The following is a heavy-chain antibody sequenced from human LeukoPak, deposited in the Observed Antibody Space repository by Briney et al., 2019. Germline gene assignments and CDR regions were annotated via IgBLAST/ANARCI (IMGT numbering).Heavy chain of an antibody. V-gene: IGHV3-23*01. J-gene: IGHJ5*02. Sequence: GGSLRLSCAASGFTFSSYAMSWVSQAPGEGLEWGSAISGSGGNTYYADSVKGRFTISRDNSKNTLYLQMNSLRAEDTAVYSCASWFDPWGQGTLVTVSS. CDR2: ISGSGGNT. CDR1: GFTFSSYA. CDR3: ASWFDP.